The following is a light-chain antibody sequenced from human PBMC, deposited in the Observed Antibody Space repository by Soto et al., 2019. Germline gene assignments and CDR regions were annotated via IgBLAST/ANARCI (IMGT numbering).Light chain of an antibody. CDR3: QQYGTSPFT. CDR1: QIVSNRY. V-gene: IGKV3-20*01. Sequence: IVFTLSPGALPLSSAARATLSCVITQIVSNRYLAWYQQQPGPAPRLLIYGASSRATGDPDRFCEGGDGTAFPLTISRLEPEDFEVYSCQQYGTSPFTFGPGTKVDIK. J-gene: IGKJ3*01. CDR2: GAS.